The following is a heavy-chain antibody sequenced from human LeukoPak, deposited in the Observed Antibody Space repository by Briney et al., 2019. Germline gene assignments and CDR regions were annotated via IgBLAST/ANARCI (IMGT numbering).Heavy chain of an antibody. CDR3: AKLGGYYDSSGYLDY. CDR1: GFTFSGSA. Sequence: GGSLRLSCAASGFTFSGSAMHWVRQASGKGLEWVGRIRSKANSYATAYAASVKGRFTISRDDSKNTAYLQMNSLRAEDTAVYYCAKLGGYYDSSGYLDYWGQGTLVTVSS. V-gene: IGHV3-73*01. CDR2: IRSKANSYAT. D-gene: IGHD3-22*01. J-gene: IGHJ4*02.